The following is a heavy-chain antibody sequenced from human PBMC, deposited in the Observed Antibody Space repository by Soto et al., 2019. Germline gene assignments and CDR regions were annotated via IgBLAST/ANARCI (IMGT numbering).Heavy chain of an antibody. CDR2: SYWDDDK. J-gene: IGHJ4*02. V-gene: IGHV2-5*02. Sequence: VSGPTLVNPTQTLTLTCTFSGFSLSTSGVGVGWIRQPPGKALEWLALSYWDDDKRYSPSLKSRLTITKDTSKNQVVLTMTNMDPVDTATYYCAHSLVEMATIHILIDPVDYWGQGTLVTVVS. D-gene: IGHD5-12*01. CDR3: AHSLVEMATIHILIDPVDY. CDR1: GFSLSTSGVG.